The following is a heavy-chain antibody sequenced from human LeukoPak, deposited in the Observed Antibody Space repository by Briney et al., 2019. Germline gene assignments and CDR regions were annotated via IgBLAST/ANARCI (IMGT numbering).Heavy chain of an antibody. CDR2: IIPILGIA. D-gene: IGHD6-6*01. J-gene: IGHJ4*02. Sequence: SVKVSCKASGGTFSSYAISWVRQAPGQRLGWMGRIIPILGIANYAKKSQGRVTITADKSTSTAYMELSSLRSEDTAVYYCASLYSSSSLLNACWGQGSLVTVPS. CDR3: ASLYSSSSLLNAC. V-gene: IGHV1-69*04. CDR1: GGTFSSYA.